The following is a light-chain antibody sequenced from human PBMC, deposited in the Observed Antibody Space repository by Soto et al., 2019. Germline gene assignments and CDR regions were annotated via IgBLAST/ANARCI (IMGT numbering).Light chain of an antibody. J-gene: IGKJ2*01. CDR1: QSLLYSSNNKNY. CDR3: QQYYTTPRT. CDR2: WAS. Sequence: DIVMTQSPDFLAVSLGERATLNCRSSQSLLYSSNNKNYLAWYQQKPRQPPKLFIYWASTRESGVPDRFSGSGSGTDFTLTISNLQAEDVAVYYCQQYYTTPRTFGQGTKLESK. V-gene: IGKV4-1*01.